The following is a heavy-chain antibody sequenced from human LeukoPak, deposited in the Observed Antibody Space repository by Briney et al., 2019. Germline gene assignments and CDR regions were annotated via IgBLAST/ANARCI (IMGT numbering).Heavy chain of an antibody. Sequence: GGSLRLSCAASGFTFSSYAMSWVRQAPGKGLEWVSSISSSSSYIYYADSVKGRFTISRDNAKNSLYLQMNSLRAEDTAVYYCARDPNYGDYPDAFDIWSQGTMVTVSS. CDR2: ISSSSSYI. J-gene: IGHJ3*02. V-gene: IGHV3-21*01. CDR1: GFTFSSYA. CDR3: ARDPNYGDYPDAFDI. D-gene: IGHD4-17*01.